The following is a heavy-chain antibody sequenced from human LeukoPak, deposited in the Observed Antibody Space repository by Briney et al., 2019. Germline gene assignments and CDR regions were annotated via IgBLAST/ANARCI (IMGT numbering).Heavy chain of an antibody. V-gene: IGHV4-59*01. CDR1: GVSISTDY. CDR3: ARDAGATAY. Sequence: SETLSLTCTVSGVSISTDYWTWVWQPPGKRLEWIGYIHYSGSTTYNPSLQSRVTISIDTSKNQFSLRLTSVTSADTAVYYCARDAGATAYWGQGALVTVSS. CDR2: IHYSGST. D-gene: IGHD4/OR15-4a*01. J-gene: IGHJ4*02.